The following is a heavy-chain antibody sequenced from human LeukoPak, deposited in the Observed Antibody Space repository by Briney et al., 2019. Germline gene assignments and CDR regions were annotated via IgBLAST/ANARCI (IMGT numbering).Heavy chain of an antibody. D-gene: IGHD6-13*01. CDR1: GFTFDDYA. V-gene: IGHV3-9*01. J-gene: IGHJ4*02. CDR2: ISWNSGSK. CDR3: GKARAIAAAGIGFDY. Sequence: PGGSLRLSCAASGFTFDDYAMHWVRQAPGKGLEWVSGISWNSGSKRYADSVKGRFTISRDNAKNSLYLQMNNLRAGDTALYYCGKARAIAAAGIGFDYWGQGTLVTVSS.